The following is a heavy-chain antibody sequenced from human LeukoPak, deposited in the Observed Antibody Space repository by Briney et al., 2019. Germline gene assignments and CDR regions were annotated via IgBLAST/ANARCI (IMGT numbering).Heavy chain of an antibody. CDR3: ARMAAAGPYDY. Sequence: SETLSLTCTVSGGSISSSYWSWIRQPPGEGLEWIGYIYYSGSTNYNPSLKSRVTISLDTSKSQFSLKLSSVTAADTAVYYCARMAAAGPYDYWGQGTLVTVSS. CDR1: GGSISSSY. J-gene: IGHJ4*02. D-gene: IGHD6-13*01. V-gene: IGHV4-59*01. CDR2: IYYSGST.